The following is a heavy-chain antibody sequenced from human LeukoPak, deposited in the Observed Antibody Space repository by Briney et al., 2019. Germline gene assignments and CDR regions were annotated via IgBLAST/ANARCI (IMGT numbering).Heavy chain of an antibody. Sequence: GGSLRLSCAASGFTVSSNYMNWVRQAPGKGLEWVSVIYGGGNIYYADSVKGRFTISRDNSKSTLYLQMNSLRAEDTAVYYCARGAGYNYPYYFDYWGQGTLVTVSS. CDR2: IYGGGNI. CDR1: GFTVSSNY. D-gene: IGHD5-24*01. V-gene: IGHV3-53*01. CDR3: ARGAGYNYPYYFDY. J-gene: IGHJ4*02.